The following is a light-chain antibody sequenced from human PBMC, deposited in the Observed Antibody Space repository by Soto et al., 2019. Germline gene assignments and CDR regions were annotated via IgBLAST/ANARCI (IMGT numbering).Light chain of an antibody. V-gene: IGKV3-15*01. J-gene: IGKJ1*01. CDR3: QQYHNWPLP. CDR2: GAS. CDR1: QSVSSN. Sequence: EIVMTQSPATLSVSPGERATLSCRASQSVSSNLAWYQQKPGQAPRLLIYGASTRATGIPTRFSGSGSGTEFTLSIGCLQSEDFAVYYCQQYHNWPLPFGQGTKVDIK.